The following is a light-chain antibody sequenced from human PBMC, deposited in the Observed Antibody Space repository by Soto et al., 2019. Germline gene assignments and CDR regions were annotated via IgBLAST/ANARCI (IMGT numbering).Light chain of an antibody. J-gene: IGLJ2*01. Sequence: QSALTQPASVSGSPGQSITISCAGTRYDIGAYDYVSWYQQHPGNAPKLLVYEVTNRPSGVSDRFSGSKSGNTASLTISGLQAEYEADYYCNSYTNSSAVVFGGGTKLTVL. CDR3: NSYTNSSAVV. CDR1: RYDIGAYDY. CDR2: EVT. V-gene: IGLV2-14*01.